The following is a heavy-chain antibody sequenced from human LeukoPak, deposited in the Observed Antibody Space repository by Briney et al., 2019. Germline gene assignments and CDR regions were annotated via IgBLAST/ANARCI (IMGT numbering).Heavy chain of an antibody. CDR2: IYHSGST. Sequence: SETLSLTCTVSGYSISSGYYWGWIRQPPGKGLEWIGSIYHSGSTYYNPSLKSRVTISVDTSKNQFSLKLSSVTAADTAVYYCARGLPRLMITFGGLLSAEKYGMDVWGQGTTVTVSS. CDR1: GYSISSGYY. V-gene: IGHV4-38-2*02. CDR3: ARGLPRLMITFGGLLSAEKYGMDV. D-gene: IGHD3-16*01. J-gene: IGHJ6*02.